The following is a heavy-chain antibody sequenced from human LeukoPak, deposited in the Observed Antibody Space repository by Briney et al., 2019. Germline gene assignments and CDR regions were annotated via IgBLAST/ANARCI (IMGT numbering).Heavy chain of an antibody. CDR3: ARGQYYDILTGYYYYYYGMDV. V-gene: IGHV1-8*01. J-gene: IGHJ6*02. CDR1: GYTFTSYD. CDR2: MNPNSGNT. D-gene: IGHD3-9*01. Sequence: ASVRVSCMASGYTFTSYDINWVRQATGQGLEWMGWMNPNSGNTGYAQKFQGRVTMTRNTSISTAYMELSSLRSEDTAVYYCARGQYYDILTGYYYYYYGMDVWGQGTTVTVSS.